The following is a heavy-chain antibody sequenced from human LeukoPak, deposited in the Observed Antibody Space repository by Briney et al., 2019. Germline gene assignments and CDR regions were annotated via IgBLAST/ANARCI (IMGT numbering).Heavy chain of an antibody. J-gene: IGHJ4*02. V-gene: IGHV3-66*01. D-gene: IGHD6-19*01. CDR2: ICSGGST. CDR3: ARVTVAGTWEAPEPFDY. Sequence: PSETLSLTCTVSGGSISSYYWSWVRQAPGKGLEWVSVICSGGSTYYADSVKGRFTISRDNSKNTLYLQMNSLRAEDTAVYYCARVTVAGTWEAPEPFDYWGQGTLVTVSS. CDR1: GGSISSYY.